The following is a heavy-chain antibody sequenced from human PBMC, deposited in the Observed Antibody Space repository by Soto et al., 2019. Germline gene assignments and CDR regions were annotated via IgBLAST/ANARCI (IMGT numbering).Heavy chain of an antibody. Sequence: ASVKVSCKASGYTFTSYGISWVRQAPGQGLEWMGWISAYNGNTNYAQKVQGRVTMTTETSTSTVYMELRSLRSDDTAVYYCARVRAELGYCSGRSCLPYHHGMDVWG. D-gene: IGHD2-15*01. CDR3: ARVRAELGYCSGRSCLPYHHGMDV. CDR1: GYTFTSYG. J-gene: IGHJ6*02. V-gene: IGHV1-18*01. CDR2: ISAYNGNT.